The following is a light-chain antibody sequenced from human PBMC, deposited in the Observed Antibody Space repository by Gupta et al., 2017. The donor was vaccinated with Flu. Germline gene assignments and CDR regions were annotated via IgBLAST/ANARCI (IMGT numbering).Light chain of an antibody. CDR1: SSDVGDYDY. CDR2: EVN. J-gene: IGLJ3*02. CDR3: SSYAGSNNWV. Sequence: SVTISCAGTSSDVGDYDYVSWYQHHPDKAPQLIIFEVNRRPSGVPDRFSGSKSGNTASLTVSGLQADDEAVYFCSSYAGSNNWVFGGGTKLTVL. V-gene: IGLV2-8*01.